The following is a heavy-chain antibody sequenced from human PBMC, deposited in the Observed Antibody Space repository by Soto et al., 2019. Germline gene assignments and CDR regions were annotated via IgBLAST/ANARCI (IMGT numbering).Heavy chain of an antibody. Sequence: GGSLRLSCAASAFRFSDYYMTWVRQAPGKGLEWVSYISYSASSKFSADSVKGRFTISRDTAQNSLYLQMNSLRAEDTAVYYCARAGHKTEPRRGWFDPWGLGTLVTVS. CDR2: ISYSASSK. CDR1: AFRFSDYY. V-gene: IGHV3-11*01. J-gene: IGHJ5*02. CDR3: ARAGHKTEPRRGWFDP. D-gene: IGHD1-26*01.